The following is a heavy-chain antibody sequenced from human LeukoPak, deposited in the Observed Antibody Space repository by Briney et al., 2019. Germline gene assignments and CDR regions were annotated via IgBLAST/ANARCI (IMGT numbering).Heavy chain of an antibody. J-gene: IGHJ4*02. Sequence: GGSLRLSCAASGFTFSSYAMSWVRQAPGRGLEWVSAISGSGGSTYYADSVKGRFTISRDNSKNTLYLQMNSLRAEDTAVYYCAKTNGDYNNGDFDYWGQGTLVTVSS. V-gene: IGHV3-23*01. CDR2: ISGSGGST. CDR1: GFTFSSYA. CDR3: AKTNGDYNNGDFDY. D-gene: IGHD4-17*01.